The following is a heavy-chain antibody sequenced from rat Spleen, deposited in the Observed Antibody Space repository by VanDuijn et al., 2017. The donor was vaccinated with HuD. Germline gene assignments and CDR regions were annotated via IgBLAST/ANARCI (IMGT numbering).Heavy chain of an antibody. J-gene: IGHJ2*01. Sequence: EVQLVESDGGLVQPGRSLKLSCAASGFTFSDYYMALVRQAPTKGLEWVATITYYGSSTYYRDSVKGRFTISRDNAKSTLYLQMDSLRSEDTATYYCARHGEVQLYFDYWGQGVMVTVSS. D-gene: IGHD1-5*01. CDR3: ARHGEVQLYFDY. V-gene: IGHV5-29*01. CDR2: ITYYGSST. CDR1: GFTFSDYY.